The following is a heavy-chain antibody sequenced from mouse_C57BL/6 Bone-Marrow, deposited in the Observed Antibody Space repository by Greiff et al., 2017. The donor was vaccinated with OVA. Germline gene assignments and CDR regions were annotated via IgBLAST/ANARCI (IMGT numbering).Heavy chain of an antibody. CDR3: ARGTTVVAHWYFDV. D-gene: IGHD1-1*01. Sequence: VQLQQSGAELMKPGASVTLSCKATGYTFTGYWIEWVKQRPGHGLEWIGEILPGSGSTNYNENFKGKATFTADTSSNTAYMQLSSLTTEDSAIYYCARGTTVVAHWYFDVWGTGTTVTVSS. V-gene: IGHV1-9*01. CDR1: GYTFTGYW. J-gene: IGHJ1*03. CDR2: ILPGSGST.